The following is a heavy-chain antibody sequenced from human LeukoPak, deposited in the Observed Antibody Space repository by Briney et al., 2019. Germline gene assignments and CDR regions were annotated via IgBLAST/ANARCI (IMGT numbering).Heavy chain of an antibody. V-gene: IGHV1-2*02. D-gene: IGHD3-10*01. CDR1: GYTFTSYY. CDR3: ARDLPDGSGSYYAYYFDY. J-gene: IGHJ4*02. CDR2: INPNSGGT. Sequence: ASVKVSCKASGYTFTSYYMHWVGQAPGQGREWMGWINPNSGGTNYAQKFQGRVTITRDTSISTAYMELSRLRSDDTAVYYCARDLPDGSGSYYAYYFDYWGQGTLVTVSS.